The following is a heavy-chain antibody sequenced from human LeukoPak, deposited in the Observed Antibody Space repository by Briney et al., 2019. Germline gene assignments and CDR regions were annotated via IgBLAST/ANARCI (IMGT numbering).Heavy chain of an antibody. D-gene: IGHD5-12*01. Sequence: GASVKVSCKASGYTFTDYFIHWVRQAPGQGLEWMGWIDPDSGGTRYAQKFQGRVTTTSDTSISAAYMELSSLGSDDTAVYYCARDGYSGYHYHDWFDPWGQGTLVTVSS. CDR1: GYTFTDYF. V-gene: IGHV1-2*02. J-gene: IGHJ5*02. CDR2: IDPDSGGT. CDR3: ARDGYSGYHYHDWFDP.